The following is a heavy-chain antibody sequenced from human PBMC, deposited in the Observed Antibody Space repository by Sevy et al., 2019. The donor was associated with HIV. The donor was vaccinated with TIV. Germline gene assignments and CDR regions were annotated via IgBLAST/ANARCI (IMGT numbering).Heavy chain of an antibody. D-gene: IGHD3-10*01. CDR2: IKQDGSEK. Sequence: GGSLRLSCAASGFSFSWYWMSWVCQTPEKGLEWVANIKQDGSEKNNVDSVKGRLAISRDNVKNSLYLQMNSLRAEDTAVYYCASKGGSRPSDAFDTWGQGTMVTVSS. CDR1: GFSFSWYW. J-gene: IGHJ3*02. V-gene: IGHV3-7*01. CDR3: ASKGGSRPSDAFDT.